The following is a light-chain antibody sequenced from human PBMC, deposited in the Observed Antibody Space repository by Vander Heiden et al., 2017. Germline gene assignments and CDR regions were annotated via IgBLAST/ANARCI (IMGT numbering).Light chain of an antibody. J-gene: IGKJ5*01. CDR1: QTVSSNY. V-gene: IGKV3-20*01. CDR3: QQYGSSPRVT. Sequence: EIVLTQSPGTLSLSPGERATLSCRASQTVSSNYLAWYQQKPGQAPRLLIYGASSRATGIPDRFSGSGSGTDFTLTISRLEPRDFAVYYCQQYGSSPRVTFGQGTRLEIK. CDR2: GAS.